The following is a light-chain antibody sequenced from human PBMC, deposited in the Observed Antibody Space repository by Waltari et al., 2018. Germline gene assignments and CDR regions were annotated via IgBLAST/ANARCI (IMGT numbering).Light chain of an antibody. Sequence: QSALTQPASVSGSPGQSITISCTGASTDVGAYNYGSWYQQIPGKAPKVIIYDVTKRPSGVSNRFSGSKSGNSASLSISGLQAEDEAHYYCCSYAGRSTWVFGGGTKVTVL. CDR3: CSYAGRSTWV. CDR1: STDVGAYNY. V-gene: IGLV2-14*03. J-gene: IGLJ3*02. CDR2: DVT.